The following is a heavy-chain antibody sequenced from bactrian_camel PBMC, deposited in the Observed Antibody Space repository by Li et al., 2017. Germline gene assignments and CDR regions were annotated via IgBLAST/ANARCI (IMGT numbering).Heavy chain of an antibody. J-gene: IGHJ6*01. CDR2: IYTGSGNT. D-gene: IGHD2*01. V-gene: IGHV3S1*01. Sequence: HVQLVESGGGSVQSGGSLRLSCVVSEHTYDSGCLGWFRQAPGKEREGIGSIYTGSGNTYYADSVKGRFTISQDNDKNTVYLQMNSLKPEDTAMYYCAARGPYCYTKLSVRDFTYWGQGTQVTVS. CDR1: EHTYDSGC. CDR3: AARGPYCYTKLSVRDFTY.